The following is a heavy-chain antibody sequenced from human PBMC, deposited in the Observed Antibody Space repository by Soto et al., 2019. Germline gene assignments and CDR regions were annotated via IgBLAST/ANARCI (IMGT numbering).Heavy chain of an antibody. V-gene: IGHV1-18*01. CDR2: ISGYNGNT. CDR1: YTFTNYG. J-gene: IGHJ6*02. Sequence: YTFTNYGFSWVRQAPGQGLEWMGWISGYNGNTKYAEKFQGRVTMTTDTSTSTAHMELRSLRSDDTAVYYCAREGQAPYYYYGMDVWGQGTAVTVSS. CDR3: AREGQAPYYYYGMDV.